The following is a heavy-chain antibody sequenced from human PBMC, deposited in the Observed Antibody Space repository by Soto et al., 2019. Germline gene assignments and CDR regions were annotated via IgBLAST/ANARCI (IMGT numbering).Heavy chain of an antibody. CDR3: AREARYYYGSGSYHWDY. V-gene: IGHV3-66*01. Sequence: GGSLRLSCAASGFTVSSNYMSWVRQAPGKGLEWVSVIYSGGSTYYADSVKGRFTISRDNSKNTRYLQMNSLRAEDTAVYYCAREARYYYGSGSYHWDYWGQGTLVTVSS. D-gene: IGHD3-10*01. CDR1: GFTVSSNY. CDR2: IYSGGST. J-gene: IGHJ4*02.